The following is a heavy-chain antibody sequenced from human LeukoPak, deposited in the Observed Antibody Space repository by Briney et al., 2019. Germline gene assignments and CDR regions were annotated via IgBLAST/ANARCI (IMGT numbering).Heavy chain of an antibody. CDR1: GFTFSSYA. Sequence: GGSLRLSCAASGFTFSSYAMSWVRQAPGKGLEWVSAISGSGGSTYYADSVKGRFTISRDNSKNTLYLQMNSLRAEDTAVYYCARDGESGSYYAYWGQGTLVTVSS. CDR3: ARDGESGSYYAY. J-gene: IGHJ4*02. D-gene: IGHD1-26*01. V-gene: IGHV3-23*01. CDR2: ISGSGGST.